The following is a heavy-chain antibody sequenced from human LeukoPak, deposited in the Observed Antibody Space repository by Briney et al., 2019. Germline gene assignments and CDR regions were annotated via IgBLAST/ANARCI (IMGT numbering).Heavy chain of an antibody. CDR1: GGTFSSYA. D-gene: IGHD2-2*01. V-gene: IGHV1-69*05. CDR3: AANPTSIVVVPAAQPSYYYYYMDV. Sequence: ASVKVPCKTSGGTFSSYAISWVRQAPGQGLEWMGGIIPIFGTANYAQKFQGRVTITTDESTSTAYMELSSLRSEDTAVYYCAANPTSIVVVPAAQPSYYYYYMDVWGKGTTVTVSS. J-gene: IGHJ6*03. CDR2: IIPIFGTA.